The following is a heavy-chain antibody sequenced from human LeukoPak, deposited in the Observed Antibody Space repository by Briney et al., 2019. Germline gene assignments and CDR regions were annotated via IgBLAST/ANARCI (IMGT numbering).Heavy chain of an antibody. D-gene: IGHD3-16*02. CDR3: AKGLRLGVLSTAVDY. CDR1: GFTFPNYA. J-gene: IGHJ4*02. Sequence: GGSLRFSCAASGFTFPNYAMSWVRQAPGKGLEWLSGISNSGGNSYYEDSAKARFTISKGNSKNTLYLQMNSLRAGDTAVYYCAKGLRLGVLSTAVDYWGQGTLVTVSS. V-gene: IGHV3-23*01. CDR2: ISNSGGNS.